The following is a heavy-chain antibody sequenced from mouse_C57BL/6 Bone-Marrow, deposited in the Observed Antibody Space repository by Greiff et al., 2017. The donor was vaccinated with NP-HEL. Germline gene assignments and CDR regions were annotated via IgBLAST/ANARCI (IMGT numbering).Heavy chain of an antibody. Sequence: EVHLVESGGGLVKPGGSLKLSCAASGFTFSSYAMSWVRQTPEKRLEWVATISDGGSYTYYPDNVKGRFTISRDNAKNNLYLQMSHLKSEDTAMYYCARDITLMDYWGQGTSVTVSS. CDR3: ARDITLMDY. CDR1: GFTFSSYA. CDR2: ISDGGSYT. D-gene: IGHD1-1*01. J-gene: IGHJ4*01. V-gene: IGHV5-4*01.